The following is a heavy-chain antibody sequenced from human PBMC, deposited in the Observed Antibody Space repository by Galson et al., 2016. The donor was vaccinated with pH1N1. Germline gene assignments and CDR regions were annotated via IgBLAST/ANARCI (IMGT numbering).Heavy chain of an antibody. V-gene: IGHV4-39*01. CDR3: ARPRRDGYNEDSYYFDY. J-gene: IGHJ4*02. CDR2: IYYSGST. CDR1: GGSISISTYY. D-gene: IGHD5-24*01. Sequence: LTCTVSGGSISISTYYWGWIRQPPGKGLEWIGSIYYSGSTYYNPSLKSRVTISVDTSKNQFSLKLSSVTAADTAVYYCARPRRDGYNEDSYYFDYWGQGTLVTVSS.